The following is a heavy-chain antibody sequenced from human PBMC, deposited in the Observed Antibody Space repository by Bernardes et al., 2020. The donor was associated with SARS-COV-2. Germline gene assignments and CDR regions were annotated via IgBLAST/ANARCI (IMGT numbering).Heavy chain of an antibody. V-gene: IGHV3-23*01. D-gene: IGHD2-21*02. J-gene: IGHJ4*03. Sequence: GGSLRLSCAASGFTFSNYAMIWVRQAPGKGLEWVSDISGSGGTTHYADSMKGRFTISRDNSKNTLYVQMDSLRVEDTAVYYCAKDALGGNSEIGNWGQGTVVIVSS. CDR3: AKDALGGNSEIGN. CDR2: ISGSGGTT. CDR1: GFTFSNYA.